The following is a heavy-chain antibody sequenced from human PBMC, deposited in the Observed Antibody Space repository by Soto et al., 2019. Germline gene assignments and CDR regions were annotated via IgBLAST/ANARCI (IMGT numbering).Heavy chain of an antibody. V-gene: IGHV1-18*04. CDR3: AREMTTVTTPPTHDY. D-gene: IGHD4-17*01. J-gene: IGHJ4*02. CDR2: ISADNGNT. CDR1: GYTFTSYG. Sequence: QVQLVQSGAAVKKPGASVKVSCKASGYTFTSYGISWVRQAPGQGLEWMGWISADNGNTTYAQKLQGRGTRTTDTSTSTAYMELRSLRSDDTAVYYCAREMTTVTTPPTHDYRGQGTLVTGSS.